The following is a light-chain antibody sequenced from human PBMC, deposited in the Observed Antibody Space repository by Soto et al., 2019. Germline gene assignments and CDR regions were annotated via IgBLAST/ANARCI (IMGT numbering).Light chain of an antibody. CDR1: QSVSSN. CDR2: GAS. Sequence: EIEVTKSPATPYVSQGERATLSCRASQSVSSNLAWYQQKPGQAPRLLIYGASTRATGIPARFSGSGSGTEFTLTISSLQSEDFAVYYCQQYNNWPPITFGQGTRLEIK. V-gene: IGKV3-15*01. CDR3: QQYNNWPPIT. J-gene: IGKJ5*01.